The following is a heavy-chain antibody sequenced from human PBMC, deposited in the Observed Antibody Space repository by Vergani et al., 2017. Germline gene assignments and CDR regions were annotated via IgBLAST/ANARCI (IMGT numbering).Heavy chain of an antibody. CDR3: ARKGVRGTFDGV. CDR2: IIPIFGTA. Sequence: QVQLVQSGAEVKKPGSSVKVSCKASGGTFSSYAISWVRQAPGQGLEWMAGIIPIFGTANYAQKFQGRVTITADESTSTAYMELSSLRSEDTAVYYWARKGVRGTFDGVWSQGTTVTVSS. D-gene: IGHD3-16*01. CDR1: GGTFSSYA. V-gene: IGHV1-69*12. J-gene: IGHJ6*02.